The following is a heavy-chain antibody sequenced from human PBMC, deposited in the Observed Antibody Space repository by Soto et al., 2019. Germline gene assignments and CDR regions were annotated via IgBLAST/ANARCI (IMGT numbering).Heavy chain of an antibody. J-gene: IGHJ6*02. D-gene: IGHD2-21*01. CDR1: GFTFSSSA. Sequence: SVKVSCKASGFTFSSSAVQWVRQARGQRLEWLGWIVVGSGNTNYAQRFQERVTITRDMSTSTAYMELSSLRSEDTAVYFCAAGSIPPRYTQFYYYYGMDAWGQGTTVTVSS. V-gene: IGHV1-58*01. CDR3: AAGSIPPRYTQFYYYYGMDA. CDR2: IVVGSGNT.